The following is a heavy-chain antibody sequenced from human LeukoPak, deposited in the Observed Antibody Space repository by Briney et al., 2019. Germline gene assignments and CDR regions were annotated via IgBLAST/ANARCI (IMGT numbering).Heavy chain of an antibody. V-gene: IGHV4-61*01. D-gene: IGHD3-22*01. CDR3: ARAVSSVVVIPF. J-gene: IGHJ4*02. Sequence: SETLSLICTVSGGSVSSGRYYWSWIRQPPGKGLEWIGYISYSGSTNYNHSLKSRVTISVDTSKNQFSLKLSSVTAADTVVYYCARAVSSVVVIPFWGQGTLVTVSS. CDR1: GGSVSSGRYY. CDR2: ISYSGST.